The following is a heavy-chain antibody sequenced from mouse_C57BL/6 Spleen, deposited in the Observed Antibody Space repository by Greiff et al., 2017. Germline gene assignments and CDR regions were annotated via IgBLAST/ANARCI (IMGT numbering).Heavy chain of an antibody. V-gene: IGHV5-4*01. Sequence: EVNVVESGGGLVKPGGSLILSCAASGFTFSSYAMSWVRQTPEKRLEWVATISDGGSYTYYPDNVKGRFTISRDNAKNNLYLQMSHLKSEDTAMYYCAREVYYDYDGGAYWGQGTLVTVSA. J-gene: IGHJ3*01. CDR1: GFTFSSYA. CDR2: ISDGGSYT. D-gene: IGHD2-4*01. CDR3: AREVYYDYDGGAY.